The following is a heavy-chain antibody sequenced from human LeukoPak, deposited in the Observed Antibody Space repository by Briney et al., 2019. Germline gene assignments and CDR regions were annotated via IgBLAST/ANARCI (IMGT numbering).Heavy chain of an antibody. CDR1: GFTFTTYG. Sequence: GRSLRLSCAASGFTFTTYGMHWVRQAPGKGLEWVAVISYDGSNKYYADSVKGRFTISRDISKNTLYLQMNSLRAEDTAVYYCARGVVVIDYWGQGTLVTVSS. J-gene: IGHJ4*02. D-gene: IGHD3-22*01. V-gene: IGHV3-30*03. CDR3: ARGVVVIDY. CDR2: ISYDGSNK.